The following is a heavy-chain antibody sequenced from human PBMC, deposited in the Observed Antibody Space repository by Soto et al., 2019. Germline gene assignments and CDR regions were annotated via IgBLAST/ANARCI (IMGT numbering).Heavy chain of an antibody. Sequence: QVQLVQSGAEVKQPGASVKVSCKAYGYTFSVYHLHWVRQAPGQGLEWMGWVYPSSGGTSYAQRFEGRVTMTRDTSINTAYMELSRLTSDDTAVYYCAKELQRGLDVWGQGTTVIVSS. CDR3: AKELQRGLDV. CDR2: VYPSSGGT. D-gene: IGHD1-7*01. V-gene: IGHV1-2*02. CDR1: GYTFSVYH. J-gene: IGHJ6*02.